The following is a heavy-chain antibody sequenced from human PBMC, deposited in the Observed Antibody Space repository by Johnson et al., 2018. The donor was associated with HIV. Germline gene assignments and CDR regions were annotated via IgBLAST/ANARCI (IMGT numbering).Heavy chain of an antibody. J-gene: IGHJ3*02. CDR1: GFTFSSYG. CDR2: IRYDGSNK. CDR3: AAYYDFWSGSYTSGFDI. V-gene: IGHV3-30*02. D-gene: IGHD3-3*01. Sequence: QVQLVESGGGVVQPGGSLRLSCAASGFTFSSYGMHWVRQAPGKGLEWVAFIRYDGSNKYYADSVKGRFTISRDNSKNTLYLQMNSLRAEDTAMYYCAAYYDFWSGSYTSGFDIWGQGTMVTVSS.